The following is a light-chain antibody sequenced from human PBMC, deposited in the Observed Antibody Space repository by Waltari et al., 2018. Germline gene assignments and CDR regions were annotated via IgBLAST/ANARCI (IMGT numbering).Light chain of an antibody. CDR1: QDINTW. CDR2: QAY. Sequence: DIQMTQSPSTLSASVGDTVTVTCRASQDINTWLAWYQQKPEKAPKLIIFQAYKLETGGPPRFSVYASETEFTLAISSLQPDDFATDYCQQYNSYPLTFGGGTKVEIK. CDR3: QQYNSYPLT. V-gene: IGKV1-5*03. J-gene: IGKJ4*01.